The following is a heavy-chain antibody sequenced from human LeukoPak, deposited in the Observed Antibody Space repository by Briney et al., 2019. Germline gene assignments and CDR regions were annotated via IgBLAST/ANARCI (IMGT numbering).Heavy chain of an antibody. J-gene: IGHJ4*02. Sequence: SETLSLTCTVSGGSISSSGYYWGWIRQPPGKGLEWIGSIYYSGSTYYNPSLKSRVTISVDTSKNQFSLRLNSVNAADTAVFYCARQGYSDFSSRPFDYWGQGTLVTVSS. CDR1: GGSISSSGYY. D-gene: IGHD1-26*01. V-gene: IGHV4-39*01. CDR2: IYYSGST. CDR3: ARQGYSDFSSRPFDY.